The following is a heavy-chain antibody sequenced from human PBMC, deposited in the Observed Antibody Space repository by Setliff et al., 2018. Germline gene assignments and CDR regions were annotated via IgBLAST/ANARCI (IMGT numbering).Heavy chain of an antibody. CDR3: AKFSSVPGSRFFDY. Sequence: GGSLRLSCAASGFTFSSSSMTWVCQAPGKGLEWVSANSGGSSTYYADSVKGRFTISRDNSKNTLYLQMNSLRAEDTAIYSCAKFSSVPGSRFFDYWGQGALVTVSS. CDR2: NSGGSST. CDR1: GFTFSSSS. V-gene: IGHV3-23*01. J-gene: IGHJ4*02. D-gene: IGHD2-2*01.